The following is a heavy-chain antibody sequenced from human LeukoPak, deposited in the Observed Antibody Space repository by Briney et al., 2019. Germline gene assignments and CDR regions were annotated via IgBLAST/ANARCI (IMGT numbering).Heavy chain of an antibody. CDR2: IIASGIRT. Sequence: GGSLRLSCAAPGHSFSSDAMTWVRQAPGKGLEWVSAIIASGIRTYYAVSLQRLFTISRNNSKNTLYLQMKSLSAEDTARYYCAKEGCRYWYFDLRGRGTLVAV. CDR3: AKEGCRYWYFDL. V-gene: IGHV3-23*01. CDR1: GHSFSSDA. J-gene: IGHJ2*01. D-gene: IGHD2-2*01.